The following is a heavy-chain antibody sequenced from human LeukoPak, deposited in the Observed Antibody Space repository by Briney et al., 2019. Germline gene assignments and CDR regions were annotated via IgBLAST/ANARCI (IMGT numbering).Heavy chain of an antibody. CDR1: GYXFTSYY. D-gene: IGHD2-2*01. V-gene: IGHV1-46*01. CDR2: INPSGGTA. CDR3: ARPTSIIPASNIYYYYYAMDV. Sequence: GASVKVSCKASGYXFTSYYIHWVRQTPGQGLEWMGIINPSGGTATYAQKFQGRVTMTRDTSTSTVYMELSSLKSEDTAVYYCARPTSIIPASNIYYYYYAMDVWGQGTTVTVSS. J-gene: IGHJ6*02.